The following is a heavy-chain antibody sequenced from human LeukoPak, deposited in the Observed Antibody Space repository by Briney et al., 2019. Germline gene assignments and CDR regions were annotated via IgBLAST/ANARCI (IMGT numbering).Heavy chain of an antibody. CDR1: GFTFSSYA. CDR2: ISYDGSNK. D-gene: IGHD3-22*01. Sequence: GRSLRLSCAASGFTFSSYAMHWVRQAPGKGLEWVAVISYDGSNKYYADSVKGRFTISRDNSKNTLYLQMNSLRAEDTAVYYCARDPSPEVVVISWFYPWGQGTLVTVSS. V-gene: IGHV3-30-3*01. J-gene: IGHJ5*02. CDR3: ARDPSPEVVVISWFYP.